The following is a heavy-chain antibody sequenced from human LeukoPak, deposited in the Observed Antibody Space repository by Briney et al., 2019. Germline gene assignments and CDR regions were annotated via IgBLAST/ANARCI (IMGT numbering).Heavy chain of an antibody. CDR1: GGSFSGYY. CDR2: INHSGST. CDR3: ARGVDVATVTTSFDY. J-gene: IGHJ4*02. V-gene: IGHV4-34*01. Sequence: HSENLSLTCAVYGGSFSGYYWSWIRQPPGKGLEWIGEINHSGSTNYNPSLKSRVTISVDTSKNQFSLKLSSVTAADTAVYYCARGVDVATVTTSFDYWGQGTLVTVSS. D-gene: IGHD4-17*01.